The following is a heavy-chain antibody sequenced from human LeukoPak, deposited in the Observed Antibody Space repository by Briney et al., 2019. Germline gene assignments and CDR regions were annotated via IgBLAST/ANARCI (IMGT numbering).Heavy chain of an antibody. CDR1: GFTFSDYY. Sequence: GSLRLSCAASGFTFSDYYMSWIRQAPGKGLEWVSYISSSSTYTDYADSVKGRFTISRDNAKNSLYLQMNSLRAEDTAVYYCARVPGDCSSTSCFDMYFDYWGQGTLVTVSS. CDR3: ARVPGDCSSTSCFDMYFDY. D-gene: IGHD2-2*01. J-gene: IGHJ4*02. V-gene: IGHV3-11*06. CDR2: ISSSSTYT.